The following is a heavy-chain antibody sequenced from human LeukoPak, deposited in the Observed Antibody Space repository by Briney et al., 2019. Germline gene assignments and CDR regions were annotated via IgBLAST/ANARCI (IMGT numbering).Heavy chain of an antibody. D-gene: IGHD3-10*01. J-gene: IGHJ5*02. CDR3: AREYGSGSYSGEFWFDP. CDR1: GNTFTSYD. CDR2: MNPNSGNT. Sequence: GASVKVSCKASGNTFTSYDINWVRQATGQGLEWMGWMNPNSGNTGYVQKFQGRVTMTRNTSITTAYMELSSLRSEDTAVYYCAREYGSGSYSGEFWFDPWGQGTLVTVSS. V-gene: IGHV1-8*01.